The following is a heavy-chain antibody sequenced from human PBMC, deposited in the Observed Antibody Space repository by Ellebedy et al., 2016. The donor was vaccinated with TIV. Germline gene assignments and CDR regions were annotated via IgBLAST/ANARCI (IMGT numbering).Heavy chain of an antibody. D-gene: IGHD3-22*01. Sequence: SETLSLXCAVYGGSFSGYYWSWIRQPPGKGLEWIGEINHSGSTNYNPSLKSRVTISVDTSKNQFSLKLSSVTAADTAVYYCARVVSYYDSSGYNWFDPWGQGTLVTVSS. CDR1: GGSFSGYY. CDR2: INHSGST. V-gene: IGHV4-34*01. CDR3: ARVVSYYDSSGYNWFDP. J-gene: IGHJ5*02.